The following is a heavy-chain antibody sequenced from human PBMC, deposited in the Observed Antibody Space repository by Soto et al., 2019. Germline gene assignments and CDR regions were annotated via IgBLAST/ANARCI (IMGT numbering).Heavy chain of an antibody. V-gene: IGHV3-23*01. CDR3: AKFGMATTKRSPPYYIDY. J-gene: IGHJ4*02. Sequence: PGGSLRLSCAASGFTFSSYAMSWVRQAPGKGREWVSSISGSGGGTYYADSVKGRFTFSRDNSKNTLHLQMNSLRAEDTAVYYCAKFGMATTKRSPPYYIDYWGQGALVTVSS. D-gene: IGHD1-1*01. CDR1: GFTFSSYA. CDR2: ISGSGGGT.